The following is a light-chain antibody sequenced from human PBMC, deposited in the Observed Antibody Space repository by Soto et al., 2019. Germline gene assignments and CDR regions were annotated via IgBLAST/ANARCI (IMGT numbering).Light chain of an antibody. Sequence: EIVLTQSPGTLSLSPGERATLSCRASQSVSSSYLAWYQQKPGQAPRLLIYGASSRATAIPDRFSGSGSGTDFTLTISRLEPEDFAVYYCQQYGSSRITFGQRPRLEIK. CDR2: GAS. CDR1: QSVSSSY. V-gene: IGKV3-20*01. J-gene: IGKJ5*01. CDR3: QQYGSSRIT.